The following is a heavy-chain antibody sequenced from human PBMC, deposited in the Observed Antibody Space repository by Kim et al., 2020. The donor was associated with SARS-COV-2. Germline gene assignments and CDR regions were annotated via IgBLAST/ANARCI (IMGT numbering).Heavy chain of an antibody. CDR2: ISGSGGST. CDR1: GFTFSSYA. CDR3: AKRDEPRITMIVVYYYYGMDV. V-gene: IGHV3-23*01. Sequence: GGSLRLSCAASGFTFSSYAMSWVRQAPGKGLEWVSAISGSGGSTYYADSVKGRFTISRDNSKNTLYLQMNSLRAEDTAVYYCAKRDEPRITMIVVYYYYGMDVWGQGTTVTVSS. D-gene: IGHD3-22*01. J-gene: IGHJ6*02.